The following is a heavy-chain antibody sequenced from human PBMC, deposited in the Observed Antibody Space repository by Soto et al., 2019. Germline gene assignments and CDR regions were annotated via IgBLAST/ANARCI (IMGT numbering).Heavy chain of an antibody. J-gene: IGHJ4*02. CDR1: GFTFSSYA. Sequence: PGGSLRLSCTASGFTFSSYAMTWVRQPPGKGLQWVSVIRGSGGTTYYADSVKGRFTISRDNSKNTLYLQMNSLRAEDTAVYYCSKDRGYYYETSGYYGPSDYWGQGTLVTVSS. CDR3: SKDRGYYYETSGYYGPSDY. D-gene: IGHD3-22*01. CDR2: IRGSGGTT. V-gene: IGHV3-23*01.